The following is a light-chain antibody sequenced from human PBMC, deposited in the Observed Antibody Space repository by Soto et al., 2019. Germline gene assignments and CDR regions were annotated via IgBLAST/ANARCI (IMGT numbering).Light chain of an antibody. V-gene: IGKV1-39*01. CDR1: QSISSY. CDR3: QQSYSTPQT. CDR2: AAS. J-gene: IGKJ1*01. Sequence: DIQMTQSPSSLSASLGDRVTITCRASQSISSYLNWYQQKPGQAPKLLIYAASSWHSGIPARFSGSGSGTDFTLTISSLQPEDFAIYYCQQSYSTPQTFGQGTKVDIK.